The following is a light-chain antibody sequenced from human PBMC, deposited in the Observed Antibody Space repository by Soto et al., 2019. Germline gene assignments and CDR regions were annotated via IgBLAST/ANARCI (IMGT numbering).Light chain of an antibody. J-gene: IGLJ3*02. V-gene: IGLV2-11*01. CDR1: SSDVGTYIY. CDR2: DVS. Sequence: QSALTQPRSVSGSPGQSVTVSCTGTSSDVGTYIYVTWYQQHPGKAPKVLIYDVSKRPSGVPDRFSGSKSGNTASLTISGLQPEDEADYYCCSYAGSYTWVFGGGTKLTVL. CDR3: CSYAGSYTWV.